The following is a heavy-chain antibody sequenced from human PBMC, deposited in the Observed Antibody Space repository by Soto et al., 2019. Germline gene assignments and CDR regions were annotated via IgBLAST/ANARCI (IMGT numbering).Heavy chain of an antibody. J-gene: IGHJ3*01. CDR2: IKQDGSEK. CDR1: GFTFSTYW. D-gene: IGHD3-22*01. CDR3: ARGDYHDNSGPFSDAFDV. V-gene: IGHV3-7*04. Sequence: GGSLSLSCAASGFTFSTYWMSWVRQAPGKGLEWVANIKQDGSEKWYVDSVKGRFTISRDNAKKSLFLQMNSLRVEDTAVYYCARGDYHDNSGPFSDAFDVWGQGTMVTVSS.